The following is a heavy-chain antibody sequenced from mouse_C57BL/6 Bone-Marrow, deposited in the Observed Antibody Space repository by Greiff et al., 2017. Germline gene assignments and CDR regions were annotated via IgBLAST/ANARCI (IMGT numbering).Heavy chain of an antibody. Sequence: QVTLKVSGPGILQSSQSLSLTCSFSGFSLSTYGMGVSWIRQPSGKGLEWLAHIYWDDDKRYNPSLKSRLTISKDSSRNQVFLKLTSVDTADTATYYRARSGGTYYFDYWGQGPTLTVSS. CDR3: ARSGGTYYFDY. V-gene: IGHV8-12*01. CDR2: IYWDDDK. CDR1: GFSLSTYGMG. J-gene: IGHJ2*01.